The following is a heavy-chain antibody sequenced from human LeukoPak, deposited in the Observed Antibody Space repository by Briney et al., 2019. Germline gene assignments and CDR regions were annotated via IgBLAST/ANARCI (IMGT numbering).Heavy chain of an antibody. CDR3: ARGVWFGELSFDY. J-gene: IGHJ4*02. CDR2: IIPIFGTA. Sequence: ASVKVSCKASGGTFSGYAISWVRQAPGQGLEWMGGIIPIFGTANYAQKFQGRVTITADKSTSTAYMELSSLRSEDTAVYYYARGVWFGELSFDYWGQGTLVTVSS. CDR1: GGTFSGYA. V-gene: IGHV1-69*06. D-gene: IGHD3-10*01.